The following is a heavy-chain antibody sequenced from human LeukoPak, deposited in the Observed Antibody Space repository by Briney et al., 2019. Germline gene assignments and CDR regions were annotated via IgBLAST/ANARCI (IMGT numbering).Heavy chain of an antibody. V-gene: IGHV4-39*07. J-gene: IGHJ4*02. CDR3: ARVDLVVVTACVDY. CDR2: IYYSGST. D-gene: IGHD3-22*01. CDR1: GGSISSSSYY. Sequence: SETLSLTCTVSGGSISSSSYYWGWIRQPPGKGLEWIGSIYYSGSTYYNPSLKSRVTISVDTSKNQFSLKLSSVTAADTAVYYCARVDLVVVTACVDYWGQGTLVTVSS.